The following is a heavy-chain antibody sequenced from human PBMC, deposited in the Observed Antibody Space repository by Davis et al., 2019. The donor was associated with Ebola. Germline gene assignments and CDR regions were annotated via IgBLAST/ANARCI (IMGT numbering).Heavy chain of an antibody. V-gene: IGHV4-59*01. CDR3: ARRDGSSGWYNYYGMDV. D-gene: IGHD6-19*01. J-gene: IGHJ6*02. CDR1: GGSISSYY. CDR2: IYYSGST. Sequence: SETLSLICTVSGGSISSYYWSWIRQPPGKGLEWIGYIYYSGSTNYNPSLKSRVTISVDTSKNQFSLKLSSVTAADTAVYYCARRDGSSGWYNYYGMDVWGQGTTVTVSS.